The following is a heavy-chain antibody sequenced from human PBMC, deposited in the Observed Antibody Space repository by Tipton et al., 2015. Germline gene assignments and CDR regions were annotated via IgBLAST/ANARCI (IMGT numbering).Heavy chain of an antibody. J-gene: IGHJ6*02. CDR1: GFTFSSSA. CDR2: ISVSGTYT. Sequence: SLRLSCAASGFTFSSSAMSWVRQAPGKGLGWVSTISVSGTYTYYADSVKGRFTISRDNSKNTLYLQMNSLRAEDTAVYYCARTEAASRYFSHYYGMDVWGQGTTVIVSS. D-gene: IGHD6-6*01. CDR3: ARTEAASRYFSHYYGMDV. V-gene: IGHV3-23*01.